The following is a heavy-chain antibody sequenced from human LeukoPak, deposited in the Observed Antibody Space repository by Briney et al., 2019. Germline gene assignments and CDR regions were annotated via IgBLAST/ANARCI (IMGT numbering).Heavy chain of an antibody. CDR3: AKDRASYDYVWGSSSFDY. V-gene: IGHV3-23*01. CDR2: ISGSGGNT. J-gene: IGHJ4*02. CDR1: GFTFSSYA. D-gene: IGHD3-16*01. Sequence: GGSLRLSCAASGFTFSSYAMSWVRQAPGKGLEWVSVISGSGGNTYYADSVEGRFTISRDNSKNTLYLQLNSLRAEDTAVYYCAKDRASYDYVWGSSSFDYWGQGTLVTVSS.